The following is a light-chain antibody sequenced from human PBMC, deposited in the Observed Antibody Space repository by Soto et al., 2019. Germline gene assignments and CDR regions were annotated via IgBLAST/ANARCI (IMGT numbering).Light chain of an antibody. CDR2: AAS. Sequence: AIRMTQSPSSLSASTGDRVTITCRASQGISSYLAWYQQKPGKAPKLLIYAASTLQSGVPSRFSCSGSGTDFTLTISCLQSEDFATYYCQQYYSYPSTFGQGTKVEIK. CDR3: QQYYSYPST. V-gene: IGKV1-8*01. J-gene: IGKJ1*01. CDR1: QGISSY.